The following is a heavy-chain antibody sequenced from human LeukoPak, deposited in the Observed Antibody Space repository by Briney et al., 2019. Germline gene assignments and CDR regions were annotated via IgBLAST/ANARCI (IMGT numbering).Heavy chain of an antibody. V-gene: IGHV4-61*02. CDR2: IYTSGST. CDR1: GGSISSGSYY. D-gene: IGHD2-21*01. CDR3: ARDLRLVIAAGWFDP. J-gene: IGHJ5*02. Sequence: SQTLSLTCTVSGGSISSGSYYWSWIRQPAGKGLEWIGRIYTSGSTNYNPSLKSRVTISVDTSKNQFPLKLSSVTAADTAVYYCARDLRLVIAAGWFDPWGQGTLVTVSS.